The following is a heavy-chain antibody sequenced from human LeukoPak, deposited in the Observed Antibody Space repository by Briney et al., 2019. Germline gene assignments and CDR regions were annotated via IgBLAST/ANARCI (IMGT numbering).Heavy chain of an antibody. Sequence: PSETLSLTCSVSGGSISSYYWSWIRQPPGKGLEWIGYIYYSGSTNYNPSLKSRVTISVDTSKNQFSLKLSPVTAADTAVYYCARHGFRAGGSWIFDYWGQGTLVTVSS. V-gene: IGHV4-59*08. J-gene: IGHJ4*02. D-gene: IGHD3-10*01. CDR3: ARHGFRAGGSWIFDY. CDR2: IYYSGST. CDR1: GGSISSYY.